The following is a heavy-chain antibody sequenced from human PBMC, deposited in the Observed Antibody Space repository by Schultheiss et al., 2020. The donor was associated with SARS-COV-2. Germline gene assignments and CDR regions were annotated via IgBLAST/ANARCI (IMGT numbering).Heavy chain of an antibody. J-gene: IGHJ1*01. V-gene: IGHV3-30-3*01. CDR3: ARIAVAGLGYFQH. CDR1: GFTFSSYA. Sequence: GGSLRLSCAASGFTFSSYAMHWVRQAPGKGLEWVAVISYDGSNKYYADSVKGRFTISRDNSKNTLYLQMNSLRAEDTAVYYCARIAVAGLGYFQHWGQGTLVTGSS. D-gene: IGHD6-19*01. CDR2: ISYDGSNK.